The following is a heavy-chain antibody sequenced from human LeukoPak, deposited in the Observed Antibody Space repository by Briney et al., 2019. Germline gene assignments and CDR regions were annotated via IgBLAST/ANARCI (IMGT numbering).Heavy chain of an antibody. Sequence: GGSLRLSCVASGFTFSSYWMTWVRQAPGKGLEWVANIKQDGSAKYYVDSVKGRFTISRDNAKNSLYLQMNSLRAEDTAVYYCAELGITMIGGVWGKGTTVTISS. CDR3: AELGITMIGGV. V-gene: IGHV3-7*01. J-gene: IGHJ6*04. CDR1: GFTFSSYW. D-gene: IGHD3-10*02. CDR2: IKQDGSAK.